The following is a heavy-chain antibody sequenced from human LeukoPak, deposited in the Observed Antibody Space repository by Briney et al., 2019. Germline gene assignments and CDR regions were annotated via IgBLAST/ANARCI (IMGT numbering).Heavy chain of an antibody. D-gene: IGHD4/OR15-4a*01. CDR1: GGSISYYY. CDR2: IYYSGTT. Sequence: SETLSLTCTVSGGSISYYYWSWIRQSPGKGLEWIGYIYYSGTTNYNPSLKSRVTISVDTSKNQFSLQPRSVTAADSAAYYCAREDPQTRVPEGMDVWGQGTTVTVSS. CDR3: AREDPQTRVPEGMDV. J-gene: IGHJ6*02. V-gene: IGHV4-59*01.